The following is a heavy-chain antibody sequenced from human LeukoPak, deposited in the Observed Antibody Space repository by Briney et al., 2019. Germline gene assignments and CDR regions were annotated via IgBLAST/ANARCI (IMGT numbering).Heavy chain of an antibody. J-gene: IGHJ4*02. CDR1: GGSITGYY. V-gene: IGHV4-59*08. Sequence: PSETLSLTCTVSGGSITGYYWSWIRQPPGKGLEWIGYICCSGGPKYYPSLKSRVTVSVDTSKNQLYLNLSSLTAADTAVYYCARHVGKWGFDFWGQGTLVTVSS. CDR3: ARHVGKWGFDF. CDR2: ICCSGGP. D-gene: IGHD3-16*01.